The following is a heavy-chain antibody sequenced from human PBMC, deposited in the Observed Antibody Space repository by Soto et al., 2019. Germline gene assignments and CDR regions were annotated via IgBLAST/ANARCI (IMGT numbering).Heavy chain of an antibody. V-gene: IGHV3-74*01. D-gene: IGHD1-1*01. CDR1: GFAFSSYW. CDR3: ARDPTTGLDY. J-gene: IGHJ4*02. Sequence: QLVESGGDSVQTGGSLRLSCAASGFAFSSYWMHWVRQAPGKGLVWVSRINSDGSDTGYADSVKGRFIISRDNAKSTLFLQMHNLRAEVTALYYCARDPTTGLDYWGQGTLVTVSS. CDR2: INSDGSDT.